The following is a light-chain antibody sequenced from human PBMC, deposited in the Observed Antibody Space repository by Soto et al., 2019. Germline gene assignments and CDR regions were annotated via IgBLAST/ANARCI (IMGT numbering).Light chain of an antibody. CDR2: EVS. CDR3: CSYAGSSTFGPYV. Sequence: QSVLTQPAAVSGSPGQPIAISCTGTSSDVGSYNLVSWYQQHPGKAPKLMIYEVSKRPSGVSNRFSGSKSGNTASLTISGLQAEDEADYYCCSYAGSSTFGPYVFGTGTKVTVL. CDR1: SSDVGSYNL. J-gene: IGLJ1*01. V-gene: IGLV2-23*02.